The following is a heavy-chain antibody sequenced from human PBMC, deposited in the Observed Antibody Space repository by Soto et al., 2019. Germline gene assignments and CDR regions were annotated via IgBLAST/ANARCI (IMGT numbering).Heavy chain of an antibody. Sequence: SETLSLTCAVYGGSFSGYYWSWIRQPPGKGLEWIGEINHSGSTNYNPSLKSRVTISVDTSKNQFSLKLSSVTAADTAVYYCARGPSYYDILTGYYQTQPFDYWGQGTLVTVSS. J-gene: IGHJ4*02. V-gene: IGHV4-34*01. CDR1: GGSFSGYY. D-gene: IGHD3-9*01. CDR2: INHSGST. CDR3: ARGPSYYDILTGYYQTQPFDY.